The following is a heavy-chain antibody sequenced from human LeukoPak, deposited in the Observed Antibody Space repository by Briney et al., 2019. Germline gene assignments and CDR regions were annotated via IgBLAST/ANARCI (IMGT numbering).Heavy chain of an antibody. Sequence: ASVKVSCKASGYTFTSYGISWARQAPGQGLEWMGWISAYNGNTNYAQMLQDRVTVTTESSTSTAYMELRSLRSDDTAVYYCARANYYDSSGFYYGRPIDAFDIWGQGTRVTVS. V-gene: IGHV1-18*01. CDR3: ARANYYDSSGFYYGRPIDAFDI. D-gene: IGHD3-22*01. CDR2: ISAYNGNT. CDR1: GYTFTSYG. J-gene: IGHJ3*02.